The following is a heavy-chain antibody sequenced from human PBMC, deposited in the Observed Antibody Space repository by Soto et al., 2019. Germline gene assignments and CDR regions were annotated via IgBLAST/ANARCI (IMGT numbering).Heavy chain of an antibody. V-gene: IGHV3-23*01. J-gene: IGHJ4*02. D-gene: IGHD1-26*01. CDR3: AKSLRGSYPFDY. CDR1: GFTFSSYA. CDR2: ISGSGGNT. Sequence: EVQLLESGGGLVQPGGSLRLSCATSGFTFSSYAMSWVRQAPGKGLEWVSTISGSGGNTYYADSVKGQFTISRDNSKNTLYLQMNSLRAEDTAVYYCAKSLRGSYPFDYWGQGTLVTVSS.